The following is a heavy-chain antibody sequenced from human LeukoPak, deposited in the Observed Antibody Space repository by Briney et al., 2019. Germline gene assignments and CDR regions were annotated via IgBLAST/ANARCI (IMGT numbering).Heavy chain of an antibody. Sequence: TSETLSLTCTVSGGSISGSISSYYWNWIRQPPGKGLEWIGYIYYSGSTNYNPSLKSRVTISVDTSKNQFSLKLSSVTAADTAVYYCAREGRAVAGRENYYYYYMDVWGKGTTVTISS. J-gene: IGHJ6*03. CDR3: AREGRAVAGRENYYYYYMDV. CDR1: GGSISGSISSYY. V-gene: IGHV4-61*01. D-gene: IGHD6-19*01. CDR2: IYYSGST.